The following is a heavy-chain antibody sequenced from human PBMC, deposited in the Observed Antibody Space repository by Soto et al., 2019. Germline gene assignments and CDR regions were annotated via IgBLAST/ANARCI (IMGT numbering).Heavy chain of an antibody. Sequence: ASVKVSCKASGYTFTGYYMHWVRQAPGQGLEWMGWINPNSGGTNYAQKFQGRVTMTRDTSISTAYMELSRLRSDDTAVYYCARDGIVVVPARGMDVWGQGTTVTVSS. J-gene: IGHJ6*02. V-gene: IGHV1-2*02. CDR3: ARDGIVVVPARGMDV. CDR2: INPNSGGT. D-gene: IGHD2-2*01. CDR1: GYTFTGYY.